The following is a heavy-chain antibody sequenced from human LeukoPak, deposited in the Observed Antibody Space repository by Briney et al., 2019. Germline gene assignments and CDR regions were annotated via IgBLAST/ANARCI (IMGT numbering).Heavy chain of an antibody. V-gene: IGHV1-18*01. Sequence: EASVTVSCTASGYTFTSYGISWVRQAPGQGLEWMGWISAYNGNTNYAQKLQGRVTMTTDTSTSTAYMELRSLRSDDTAVYYCARVFFPEYSSSLRNNWFDPWGQGTLVTVSS. CDR3: ARVFFPEYSSSLRNNWFDP. CDR1: GYTFTSYG. CDR2: ISAYNGNT. J-gene: IGHJ5*02. D-gene: IGHD6-6*01.